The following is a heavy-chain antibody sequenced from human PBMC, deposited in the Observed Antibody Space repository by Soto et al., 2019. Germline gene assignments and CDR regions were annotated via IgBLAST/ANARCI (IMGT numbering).Heavy chain of an antibody. D-gene: IGHD2-15*01. CDR2: INPSGGST. V-gene: IGHV1-46*01. CDR3: ASALVVAYGMDV. J-gene: IGHJ6*02. CDR1: GYTFTSYY. Sequence: QVQLVQSGAEVKKPGASVKVSCKASGYTFTSYYMHWVRRAPGQGLEWMGIINPSGGSTSYAQKFQGRVTMTRDTSTSTVYMELSSLRSEDTAVYYCASALVVAYGMDVWGQGTTVTVSS.